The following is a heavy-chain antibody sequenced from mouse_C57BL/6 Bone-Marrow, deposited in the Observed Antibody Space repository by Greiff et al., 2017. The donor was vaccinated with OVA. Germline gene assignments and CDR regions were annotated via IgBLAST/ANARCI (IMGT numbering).Heavy chain of an antibody. D-gene: IGHD2-3*01. CDR1: GYSFTNYS. V-gene: IGHV1-54*01. Sequence: QVQLQQSGAELVRPGTSVKVSCKASGYSFTNYSIEWVKQRPGQGLEWIGVINPGSGGTNYNEKFKGKATLTADKSSSTAYMQLSSLTSEDSAVYFCARPYYDGYRGYYAMDYWGQGTSVTVSS. J-gene: IGHJ4*01. CDR2: INPGSGGT. CDR3: ARPYYDGYRGYYAMDY.